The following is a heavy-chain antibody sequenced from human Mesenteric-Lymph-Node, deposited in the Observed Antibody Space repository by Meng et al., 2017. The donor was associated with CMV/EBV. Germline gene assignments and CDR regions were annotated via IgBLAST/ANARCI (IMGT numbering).Heavy chain of an antibody. D-gene: IGHD2-15*01. CDR3: ARDVLGPYYYYGFDV. CDR2: ITSNGLYI. CDR1: GFTFSTYS. Sequence: GGSLRLSCAASGFTFSTYSMNWVRQAPGKGLEWLSSITSNGLYIYDAYSVKGRFTISRDNAKNSLYLQMNSLRAEDTAVYYCARDVLGPYYYYGFDVWGQGTTVTVSS. V-gene: IGHV3-21*01. J-gene: IGHJ6*02.